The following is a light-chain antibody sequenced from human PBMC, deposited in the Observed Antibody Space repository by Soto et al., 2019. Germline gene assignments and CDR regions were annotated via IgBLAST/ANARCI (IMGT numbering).Light chain of an antibody. CDR3: SSYATISTLHV. CDR2: EVN. CDR1: SSDVGGYNY. Sequence: QSALTQPASVSGSPGQSITISCTGTSSDVGGYNYVSWYQQHPGKASKLMIYEVNNRPSGVSNRFSGSKSGNTASLTISGLQAEDEADYYCSSYATISTLHVFGTGTKVTVL. V-gene: IGLV2-14*01. J-gene: IGLJ1*01.